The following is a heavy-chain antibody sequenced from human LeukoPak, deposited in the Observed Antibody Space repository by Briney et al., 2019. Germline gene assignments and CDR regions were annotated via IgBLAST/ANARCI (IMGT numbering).Heavy chain of an antibody. D-gene: IGHD3-9*01. CDR2: ISPYNSKT. V-gene: IGHV1-18*01. Sequence: GASVKVSCKASGYTFTKYGINWVRQAPGQGLEWMGWISPYNSKTIYAENLQGRLSMTTDTSTSTAYMEMRSLRSDDTAVYYCARDYLDGPLNWFDSWGQGTLLTVSS. J-gene: IGHJ5*01. CDR1: GYTFTKYG. CDR3: ARDYLDGPLNWFDS.